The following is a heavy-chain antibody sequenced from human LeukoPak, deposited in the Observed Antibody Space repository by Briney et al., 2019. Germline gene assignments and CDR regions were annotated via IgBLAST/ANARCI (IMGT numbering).Heavy chain of an antibody. Sequence: GASVKVSCKASGCTFTSYDINWVRQATGQGLEWMGWMNPNSGNTGYAQKFQGRVTITRNTSISTAYMELSSLRSEDTAVYYCARAHYSGYDFDYWGQGTLVTVSS. D-gene: IGHD5-12*01. CDR3: ARAHYSGYDFDY. CDR2: MNPNSGNT. V-gene: IGHV1-8*03. CDR1: GCTFTSYD. J-gene: IGHJ4*02.